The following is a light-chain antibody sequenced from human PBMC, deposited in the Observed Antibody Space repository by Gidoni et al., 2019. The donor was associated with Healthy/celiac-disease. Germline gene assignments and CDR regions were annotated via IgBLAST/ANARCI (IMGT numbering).Light chain of an antibody. CDR2: SNN. CDR3: AAWDDSLNGVV. V-gene: IGLV1-44*01. J-gene: IGLJ2*01. Sequence: QSVLTQPPSASGTPGQRVTISCSGSSSQERPPNPSSYSNNQRPSGVPDRFSGSKSGTSASLAISGLRSEDEADYYCAAWDDSLNGVVFGGGTKLTVL. CDR1: SS.